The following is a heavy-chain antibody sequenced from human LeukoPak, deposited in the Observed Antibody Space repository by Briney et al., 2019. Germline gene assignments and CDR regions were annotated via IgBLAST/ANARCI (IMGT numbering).Heavy chain of an antibody. D-gene: IGHD6-6*01. V-gene: IGHV3-53*01. CDR1: GFTVSRIY. Sequence: PGGSLRLSCAASGFTVSRIYMSWVRQAPGKGLEWVSVIYSGGTTYYADSVKGRFTISRDNSKNTLYLQLNSLKAEDTAVYYCAKGPSIATRPGYFDLWGRGTLVTVSS. CDR2: IYSGGTT. CDR3: AKGPSIATRPGYFDL. J-gene: IGHJ2*01.